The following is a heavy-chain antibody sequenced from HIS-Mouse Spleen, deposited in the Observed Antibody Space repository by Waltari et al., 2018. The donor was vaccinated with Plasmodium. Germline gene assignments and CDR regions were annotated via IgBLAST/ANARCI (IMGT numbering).Heavy chain of an antibody. J-gene: IGHJ1*01. Sequence: QVQLVQSGAEVKKPGASVKVSCKASGYTFTGYYMHWVRQAPGQGLEWMGWINPNRGDTSISTAYMELSRLRSDDTAVYYCARVLGYKAAAGTFVEYFQHWGQGTLVTVSS. D-gene: IGHD6-13*01. CDR3: ARVLGYKAAAGTFVEYFQH. V-gene: IGHV1-2*02. CDR2: INPNRG. CDR1: GYTFTGYY.